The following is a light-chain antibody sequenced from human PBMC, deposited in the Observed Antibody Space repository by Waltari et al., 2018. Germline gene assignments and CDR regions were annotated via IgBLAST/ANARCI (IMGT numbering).Light chain of an antibody. Sequence: EILLTQSPGTLSLSPGERATLSCRASPSVDSNYLAWYQQKPGQAPRLLIFGISNRATDIPDKFSGSGSGTDFTLTISRLEPEDFAVYYCQQYETSPWTFGRGTKVEI. CDR2: GIS. CDR1: PSVDSNY. CDR3: QQYETSPWT. V-gene: IGKV3-20*01. J-gene: IGKJ1*01.